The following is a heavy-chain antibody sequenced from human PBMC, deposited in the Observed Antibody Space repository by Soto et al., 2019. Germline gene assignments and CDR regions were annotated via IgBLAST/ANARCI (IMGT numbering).Heavy chain of an antibody. Sequence: GGSLRLSCAASGFTFSSYAMSWVRQAPGKGLEWVSGISGSGDSTYYADSVKGRFTISRDNSKNTLYLQMNSLRAEDTVVYYCARDYNGVPAAIPDYYYYGMDVWGQGTTVTVSS. V-gene: IGHV3-23*01. D-gene: IGHD2-2*01. CDR1: GFTFSSYA. J-gene: IGHJ6*02. CDR2: ISGSGDST. CDR3: ARDYNGVPAAIPDYYYYGMDV.